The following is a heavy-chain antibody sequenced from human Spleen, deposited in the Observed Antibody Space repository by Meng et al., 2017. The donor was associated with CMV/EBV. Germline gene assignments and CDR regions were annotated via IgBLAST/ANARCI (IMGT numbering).Heavy chain of an antibody. CDR2: IHHGGTT. V-gene: IGHV4-4*02. CDR1: GGSISSSNW. CDR3: ARVSENNWFDP. J-gene: IGHJ5*02. Sequence: SETLSLTCAVSGGSISSSNWWSWVRQPPGKGLEWVGEIHHGGTTNYNPSLKSRVTISVDTSKNQFSLKLSSVTAADTAVYYCARVSENNWFDPWGQGTLVTVSS. D-gene: IGHD3-3*02.